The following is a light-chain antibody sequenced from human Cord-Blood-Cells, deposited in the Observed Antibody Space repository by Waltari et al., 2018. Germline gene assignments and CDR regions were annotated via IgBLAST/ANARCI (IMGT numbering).Light chain of an antibody. Sequence: SALTQPASVSGSPGQSITISCTGTSSDVGSYNLSSLYQQHPGKAPKLMIYEGSKRPSGFSNRFSGSKSGNTASLTISGLQAEDEADYYCCSYAGSSTLVFGGGTKLTVL. CDR2: EGS. V-gene: IGLV2-23*01. J-gene: IGLJ3*02. CDR3: CSYAGSSTLV. CDR1: SSDVGSYNL.